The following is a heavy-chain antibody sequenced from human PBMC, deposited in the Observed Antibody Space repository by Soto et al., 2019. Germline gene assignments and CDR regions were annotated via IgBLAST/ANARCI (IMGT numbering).Heavy chain of an antibody. J-gene: IGHJ4*02. CDR3: AKCHSSGWYTGGGY. Sequence: EVQLLESGGGLVQPGGSLTLSCAASGFTFSGYAMTWVRQAPGKGLEWVSAISGSDGSTYYADSVKGRFTISRDNSKNTLYLQINSLRAEDTAVYYCAKCHSSGWYTGGGYWGQGTLVTVSS. CDR2: ISGSDGST. CDR1: GFTFSGYA. V-gene: IGHV3-23*01. D-gene: IGHD6-19*01.